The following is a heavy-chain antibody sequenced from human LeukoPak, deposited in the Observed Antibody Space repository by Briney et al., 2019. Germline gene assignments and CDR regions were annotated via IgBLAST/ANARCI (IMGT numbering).Heavy chain of an antibody. CDR1: GGSISRYS. CDR3: ARDRLRGVYFDD. D-gene: IGHD3-10*01. V-gene: IGHV4-59*01. J-gene: IGHJ4*02. CDR2: IYYSGSS. Sequence: SETLSLTCTVSGGSISRYSWSWIRQPPGKGLDWMGYIYYSGSSNYNPSLKSRVTISVDTSKNQFSLKLSSVTAADTAVYYCARDRLRGVYFDDWGQGTLVTV.